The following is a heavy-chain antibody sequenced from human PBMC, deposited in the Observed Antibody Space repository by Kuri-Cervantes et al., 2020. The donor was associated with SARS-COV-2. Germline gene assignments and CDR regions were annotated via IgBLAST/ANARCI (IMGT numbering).Heavy chain of an antibody. Sequence: GGSLRLSCAASGFTFSSYWMSWVRQAPGKGLEWVACISGSGTTIYYADSVKGRFTISRDNAKKSLYLQMTSLRAEDTAVYYCARRHDTSLIYYYMDVWGKGTTVTVSS. V-gene: IGHV3-48*04. CDR1: GFTFSSYW. CDR3: ARRHDTSLIYYYMDV. D-gene: IGHD3-9*01. CDR2: ISGSGTTI. J-gene: IGHJ6*03.